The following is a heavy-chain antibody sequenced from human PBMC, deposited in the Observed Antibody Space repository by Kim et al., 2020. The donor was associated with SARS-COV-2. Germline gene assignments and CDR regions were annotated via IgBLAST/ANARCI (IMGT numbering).Heavy chain of an antibody. V-gene: IGHV3-30*01. J-gene: IGHJ4*02. D-gene: IGHD3-9*01. Sequence: FTISRDNSKNTLYLQMNSLRAEDTAVYYCARDLDHHYPWYYDILTGSVDYWGQGTLVTVSS. CDR3: ARDLDHHYPWYYDILTGSVDY.